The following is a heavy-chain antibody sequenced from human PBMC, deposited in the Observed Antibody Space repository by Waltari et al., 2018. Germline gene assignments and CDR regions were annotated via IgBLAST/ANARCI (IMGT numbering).Heavy chain of an antibody. J-gene: IGHJ4*02. CDR3: ARSGEMKGTADY. V-gene: IGHV1-69*02. Sequence: QVQLVQSGAEVKKPGSSVKVSCRASGGPLSRYTFAWVQQAPGQGLEWMGSIIPFLGISKYAQSLQARLTITVDQSTNTGYMELKSLRPEDTGVYYCARSGEMKGTADYWGQGTLVTVSS. CDR1: GGPLSRYT. D-gene: IGHD1-1*01. CDR2: IIPFLGIS.